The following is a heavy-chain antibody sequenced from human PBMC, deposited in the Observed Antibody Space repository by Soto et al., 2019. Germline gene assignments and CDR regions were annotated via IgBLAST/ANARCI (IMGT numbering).Heavy chain of an antibody. J-gene: IGHJ6*02. D-gene: IGHD4-17*01. CDR1: GFTFSSYS. V-gene: IGHV3-21*01. Sequence: GGSLRLSCAASGFTFSSYSMNWVRQAPGKGLEWVSSISSSSSYIYYADSVKGRFTISRDNAKNSLYLQMNSLRAEDTAVYYCASWAVTTRWPRGNYYYYYGMAVWGQGTTVTVSS. CDR3: ASWAVTTRWPRGNYYYYYGMAV. CDR2: ISSSSSYI.